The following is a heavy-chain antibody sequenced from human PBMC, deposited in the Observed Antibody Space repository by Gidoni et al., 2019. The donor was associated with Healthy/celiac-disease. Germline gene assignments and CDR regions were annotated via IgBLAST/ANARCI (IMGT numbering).Heavy chain of an antibody. D-gene: IGHD1-26*01. CDR2: IITIVYTA. J-gene: IGHJ4*02. Sequence: QVQLVQSGAEVKKPGSSVNVSCKASGGTFSSYAISWVRLTPGQGLELMGGIITIVYTATYAQKVQITVTITADESTSTAYMELSSLRSEDTAVYYCARVSGSYSRPVFDYWGQGTLVTVSS. V-gene: IGHV1-69*01. CDR1: GGTFSSYA. CDR3: ARVSGSYSRPVFDY.